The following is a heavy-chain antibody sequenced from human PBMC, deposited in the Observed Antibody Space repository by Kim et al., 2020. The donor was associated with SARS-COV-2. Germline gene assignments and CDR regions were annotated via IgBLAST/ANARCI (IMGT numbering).Heavy chain of an antibody. Sequence: SETLSLTCAVYGGSFSGYYWSWIRQPPGKGLEWIGEINHSGSTNYNPSLKSRVTISVDTSKNQFSLKLSSVTAADTAVYYCARDRGRWLQLRYYFDYWGQGTLVTVSS. V-gene: IGHV4-34*01. J-gene: IGHJ4*02. CDR2: INHSGST. CDR3: ARDRGRWLQLRYYFDY. D-gene: IGHD5-12*01. CDR1: GGSFSGYY.